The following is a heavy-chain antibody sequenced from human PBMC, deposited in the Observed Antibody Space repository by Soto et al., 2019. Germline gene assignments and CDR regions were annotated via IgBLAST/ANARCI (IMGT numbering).Heavy chain of an antibody. CDR3: ARDADYGDPMWFDY. CDR2: ISSSSSTI. V-gene: IGHV3-48*01. J-gene: IGHJ4*02. Sequence: GGSLRLSCAASGFTFSSYSMNWVRQAPGKGLEWVSYISSSSSTIYYADSVKGRFTISRDNAKNSLYLQMNSLRAEDTAVYYCARDADYGDPMWFDYWGQGTLVTVSS. D-gene: IGHD4-17*01. CDR1: GFTFSSYS.